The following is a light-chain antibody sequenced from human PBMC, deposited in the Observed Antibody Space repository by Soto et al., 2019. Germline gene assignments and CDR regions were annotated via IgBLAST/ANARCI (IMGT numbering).Light chain of an antibody. CDR1: SSDVGGYNC. Sequence: QSALTQPPSASGSPGQSVTISCTGTSSDVGGYNCVSWYQQHPGKAPQLMIYEVTKRPSGVPDRFSGSKSGNTASLTVYGLQAEEEADYYYRSYEGRNTVLFGEGTKLTPL. V-gene: IGLV2-8*01. CDR3: RSYEGRNTVL. J-gene: IGLJ2*01. CDR2: EVT.